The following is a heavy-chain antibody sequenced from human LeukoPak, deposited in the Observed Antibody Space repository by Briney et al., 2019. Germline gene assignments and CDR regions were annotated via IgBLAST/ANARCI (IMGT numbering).Heavy chain of an antibody. Sequence: TGGSLRLSCAASGFTFSSYGMSWVRQAPGKGLEWVSAISGSGGSTFYADSVKGRFTISRDNSKNTLYLQMNSLRAEDTAVYYCAKTYYSGYALSYYYYMDVWSKGTTVTISS. J-gene: IGHJ6*03. CDR1: GFTFSSYG. V-gene: IGHV3-23*01. D-gene: IGHD5-12*01. CDR3: AKTYYSGYALSYYYYMDV. CDR2: ISGSGGST.